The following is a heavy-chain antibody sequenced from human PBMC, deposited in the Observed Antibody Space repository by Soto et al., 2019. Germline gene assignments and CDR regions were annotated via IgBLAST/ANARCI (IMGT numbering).Heavy chain of an antibody. CDR3: ARVAAGGGYGGNWAAY. J-gene: IGHJ4*02. D-gene: IGHD2-15*01. CDR2: IIPIFGTA. CDR1: GGTCKSYD. Sequence: ASVKVSGKTSGGTCKSYDIGGVRRAPGQGLEWMGGIIPIFGTANYAQKFQGRVTITADESTSTAYMELSSLRSEDTAVYYCARVAAGGGYGGNWAAYWGQGTLVTVSS. V-gene: IGHV1-69*13.